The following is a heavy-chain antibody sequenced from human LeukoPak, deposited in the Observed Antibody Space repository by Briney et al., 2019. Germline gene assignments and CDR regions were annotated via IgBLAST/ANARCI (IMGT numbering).Heavy chain of an antibody. CDR1: GFTFSDYY. J-gene: IGHJ4*02. Sequence: PGGSLRLSCAASGFTFSDYYMSWIRQAPGKGLEWVSAISGSGGSTYYADSVKGRFTISRDNSKNTLYLQMNSLRAEDTAVYYCAKGPAGTYYYDSSGYYGDYWGQGTLVTVSS. CDR3: AKGPAGTYYYDSSGYYGDY. V-gene: IGHV3-23*01. CDR2: ISGSGGST. D-gene: IGHD3-22*01.